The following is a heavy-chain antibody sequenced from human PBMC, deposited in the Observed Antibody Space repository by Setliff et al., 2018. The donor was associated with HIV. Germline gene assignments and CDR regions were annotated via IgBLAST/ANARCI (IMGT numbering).Heavy chain of an antibody. Sequence: ASVKVSCKVYGYTLSELSIHWVRQAPGKGLEWMGYFDPQDGETVYAQKFQGRVTLTEDTSTGTAYMELSGLRSDDTAVYYCARGGHYSGSYLPRDYYMDVWGKGTTVTVSS. CDR2: FDPQDGET. CDR3: ARGGHYSGSYLPRDYYMDV. V-gene: IGHV1-24*01. D-gene: IGHD1-26*01. J-gene: IGHJ6*03. CDR1: GYTLSELS.